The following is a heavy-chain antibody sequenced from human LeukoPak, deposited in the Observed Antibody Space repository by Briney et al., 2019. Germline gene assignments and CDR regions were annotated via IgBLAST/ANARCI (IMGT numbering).Heavy chain of an antibody. V-gene: IGHV1-2*02. CDR3: ARDGRGSRSSWFDP. CDR2: INPNSGGT. D-gene: IGHD3-10*01. Sequence: SVTVSCKASEYTVTGNYMHLVGQATGKELEWMGWINPNSGGTNYAQKFQGRVTMTRDTSISTAYMELSRLRSDDTAVYYCARDGRGSRSSWFDPWGQGSLVIVSS. J-gene: IGHJ5*02. CDR1: EYTVTGNY.